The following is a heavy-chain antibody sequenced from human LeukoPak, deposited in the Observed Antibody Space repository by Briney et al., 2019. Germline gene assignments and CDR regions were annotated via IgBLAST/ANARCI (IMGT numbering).Heavy chain of an antibody. D-gene: IGHD3-10*01. CDR2: IWYDGSNK. CDR1: GFTFSSYG. CDR3: ASHYGSGSNGPDY. J-gene: IGHJ4*02. Sequence: PGGSLRLSCAASGFTFSSYGMHWVRQAPGKGLEGVAFIWYDGSNKYYADSVKGRFTISRDNSKNTLYLQMNSLRAEDTAVYYCASHYGSGSNGPDYWGQGTLVTVSS. V-gene: IGHV3-30*02.